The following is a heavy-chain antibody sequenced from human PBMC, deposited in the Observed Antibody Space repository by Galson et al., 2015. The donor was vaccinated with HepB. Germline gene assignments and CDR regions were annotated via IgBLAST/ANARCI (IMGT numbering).Heavy chain of an antibody. V-gene: IGHV7-4-1*02. CDR1: GYTFTNYA. CDR2: INPNTGTV. Sequence: SVKVSCKASGYTFTNYALNWVRQAPGQGLEWMGWINPNTGTVTYAQGFAGRFVLSLDTSVSTAYLQISSLKAEDTAIYYCARDHGYHYDRSGSDWGQGTLVTVSS. CDR3: ARDHGYHYDRSGSD. D-gene: IGHD3-22*01. J-gene: IGHJ4*02.